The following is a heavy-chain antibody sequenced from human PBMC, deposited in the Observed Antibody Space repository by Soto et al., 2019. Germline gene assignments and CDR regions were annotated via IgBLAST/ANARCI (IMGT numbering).Heavy chain of an antibody. D-gene: IGHD1-1*01. CDR1: GFMFSSAW. CDR2: IKSTKDGGAR. CDR3: VEGWNDF. J-gene: IGHJ4*02. Sequence: EVQVVESGRDLVEPGGSLRLSCVTSGFMFSSAWMSWVRQAPGKGLEWVARIKSTKDGGARDYAAPVNGRFSISRDDSKSTVYLQMNSLRVEDTALYYCVEGWNDFWGQGTLVTVSS. V-gene: IGHV3-15*01.